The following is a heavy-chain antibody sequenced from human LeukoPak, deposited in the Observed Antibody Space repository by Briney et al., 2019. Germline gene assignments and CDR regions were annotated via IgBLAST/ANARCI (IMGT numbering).Heavy chain of an antibody. CDR1: GFTFSSYA. CDR3: GRAKDYSSI. J-gene: IGHJ4*02. V-gene: IGHV3-7*04. CDR2: IKQDGSEK. Sequence: QAGGSLRLSCAASGFTFSSYAMSWVRQAPGKGLEWVANIKQDGSEKYYVDSVKGRFTISRDNANNLLYLQMNSLRDEDTAVYYCGRAKDYSSIWGQGTLVTVSS. D-gene: IGHD4-11*01.